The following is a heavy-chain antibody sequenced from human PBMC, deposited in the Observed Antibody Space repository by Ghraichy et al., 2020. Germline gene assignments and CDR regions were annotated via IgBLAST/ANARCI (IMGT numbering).Heavy chain of an antibody. CDR3: ARDGSDFWSGYYGY. J-gene: IGHJ4*02. CDR2: IKQDGSEK. D-gene: IGHD3-3*01. V-gene: IGHV3-7*01. Sequence: GGSLRLSCAASGFTFSSYWMSWVRQAPGKGLEWVANIKQDGSEKYYVDSVKGRFTISRDNAKNSLYLQMNSLRAEDTAVYYCARDGSDFWSGYYGYWGQGTLVTVSS. CDR1: GFTFSSYW.